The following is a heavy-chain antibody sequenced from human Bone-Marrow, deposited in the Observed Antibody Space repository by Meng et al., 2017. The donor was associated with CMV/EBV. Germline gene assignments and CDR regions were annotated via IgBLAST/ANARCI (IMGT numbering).Heavy chain of an antibody. V-gene: IGHV1-69*05. CDR3: ARDGRDPKITYYYDSSGYSPDY. CDR2: IIPIFGTA. D-gene: IGHD3-22*01. CDR1: GGTFSSYA. J-gene: IGHJ4*02. Sequence: SVKVSCKASGGTFSSYAISWVRQAPGQGLEWMGGIIPIFGTANYAQKFQGRVTITTDESTSTAYMELSSLRSEDTAVYYCARDGRDPKITYYYDSSGYSPDYWGQGTLVTVSS.